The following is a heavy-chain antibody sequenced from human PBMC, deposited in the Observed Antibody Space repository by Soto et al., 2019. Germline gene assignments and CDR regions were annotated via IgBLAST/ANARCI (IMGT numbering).Heavy chain of an antibody. Sequence: GASVQVSCKASGYTFTSYDINWVRPATGKGLEWMGWMNPNSGKTGYAQKFQGRVTMTRNTSISTAYMELSSLRSEDTAVYYCAIKARDYDFWSGPTRSFYYYGMDVWGQGTTVT. J-gene: IGHJ6*02. CDR2: MNPNSGKT. CDR3: AIKARDYDFWSGPTRSFYYYGMDV. D-gene: IGHD3-3*01. CDR1: GYTFTSYD. V-gene: IGHV1-8*01.